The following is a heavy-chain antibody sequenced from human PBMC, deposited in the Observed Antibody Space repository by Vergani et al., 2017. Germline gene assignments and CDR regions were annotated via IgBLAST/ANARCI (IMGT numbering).Heavy chain of an antibody. J-gene: IGHJ4*02. CDR2: INPSGGST. CDR3: ARDSFSGYCSSTSCQYYFDY. V-gene: IGHV1-46*01. D-gene: IGHD2-2*01. CDR1: GYTFTSYY. Sequence: QVQLVQSGAEVKKPGASVKVSCKASGYTFTSYYMHWVRQAPGQGLEWMGIINPSGGSTSYAQKFQGRVTMTRDTSTSTVYMELSSLRSEDTAVYYCARDSFSGYCSSTSCQYYFDYWGQGTLVTVSS.